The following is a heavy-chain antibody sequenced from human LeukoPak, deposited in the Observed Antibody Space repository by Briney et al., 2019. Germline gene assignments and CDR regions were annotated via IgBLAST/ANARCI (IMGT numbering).Heavy chain of an antibody. CDR2: ISSDGGST. CDR1: GFTFSSCG. Sequence: PGGSLRLSCSASGFTFSSCGMHWVRQAPGKGLEYISGISSDGGSTYYADSVKGRVTISRDNSKNSLYLQMNSLRAEDTAVYYCATIAVAGPYWGQGTLVTVSS. CDR3: ATIAVAGPY. J-gene: IGHJ4*02. V-gene: IGHV3-64*04. D-gene: IGHD6-19*01.